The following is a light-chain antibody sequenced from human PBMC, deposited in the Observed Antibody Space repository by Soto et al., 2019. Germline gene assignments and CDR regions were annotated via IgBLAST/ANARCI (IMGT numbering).Light chain of an antibody. Sequence: EFVLTQSPATLSFSPGERATLSCRASQSVSSYLSWYQQKPGQAPRLLIYDVSNRATGIPARFSGSASGTDFPLTISRLEPEDFAVYYCQQYGSSPRTFGQGTKVDIK. CDR1: QSVSSY. J-gene: IGKJ1*01. V-gene: IGKV3-20*01. CDR2: DVS. CDR3: QQYGSSPRT.